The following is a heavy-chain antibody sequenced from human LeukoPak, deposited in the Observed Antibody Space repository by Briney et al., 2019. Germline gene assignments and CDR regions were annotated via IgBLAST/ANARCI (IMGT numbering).Heavy chain of an antibody. J-gene: IGHJ2*01. CDR3: AKDADTATIIYWYFDL. V-gene: IGHV3-30*18. CDR2: ISDDGRNK. D-gene: IGHD5-18*01. CDR1: GFSFRNYG. Sequence: PGGSLRLSCAASGFSFRNYGMHWVRQAPGKGLEWVAVISDDGRNKYYADSVRGRFTISRDNSKNMLYLQMNNLRPEDTAVYHCAKDADTATIIYWYFDLWGHGTLVTVSS.